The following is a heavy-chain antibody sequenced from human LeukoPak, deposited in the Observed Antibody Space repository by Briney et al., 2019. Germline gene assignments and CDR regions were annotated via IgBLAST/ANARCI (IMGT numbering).Heavy chain of an antibody. CDR2: IYYSGNT. J-gene: IGHJ3*01. CDR3: ARSEAAAGPLTFDV. Sequence: SETLSLTCTVSSGSITSGGYYWSWVRQPPGKGLEWIGYIYYSGNTYYNPSLTSRVTMSIDTSENHFSLKLTSVTAADTALYYCARSEAAAGPLTFDVWGPGTMVTVSA. D-gene: IGHD6-25*01. V-gene: IGHV4-30-4*01. CDR1: SGSITSGGYY.